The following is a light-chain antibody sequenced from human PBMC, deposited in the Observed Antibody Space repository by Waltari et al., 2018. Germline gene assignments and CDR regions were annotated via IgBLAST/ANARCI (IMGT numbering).Light chain of an antibody. Sequence: QSALTQPASVSGSPGHSITISCTGTNNDVGGYNYVSWYQQHPGKAPKLMIYDVTNRPSGVSTRFSGSKSGNTASLTISGLQAEDEADYYCSSYTSNSDPYVFGTGTKVTVL. J-gene: IGLJ1*01. CDR3: SSYTSNSDPYV. CDR1: NNDVGGYNY. V-gene: IGLV2-14*03. CDR2: DVT.